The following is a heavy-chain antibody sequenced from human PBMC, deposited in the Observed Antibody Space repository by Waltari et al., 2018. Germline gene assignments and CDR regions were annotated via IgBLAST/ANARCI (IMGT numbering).Heavy chain of an antibody. J-gene: IGHJ4*02. CDR2: INHSGST. CDR3: ATAKTGDLGALDY. D-gene: IGHD7-27*01. V-gene: IGHV4-34*01. CDR1: GGSFSGYY. Sequence: QVQLQQWGAGLLKPSETLSLTCAVYGGSFSGYYWSWIRQPPGKGLEWIGEINHSGSTNYNPSLKSRVTISVDPSKNQFSLKLSSVTAADTAVYYCATAKTGDLGALDYWGQGTLVTVSS.